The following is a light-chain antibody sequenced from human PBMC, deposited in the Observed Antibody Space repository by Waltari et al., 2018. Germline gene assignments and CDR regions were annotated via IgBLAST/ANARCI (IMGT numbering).Light chain of an antibody. CDR3: QQYYSTPLT. V-gene: IGKV4-1*01. CDR2: WAT. Sequence: DIVMTQPPDSLAVSLGERATINCRSSQSVLSSSNNKNFFAWYQQKPGQPPKLLIYWATTRESGVPDRFSGSGSGADFTLTISSLQAEDVAVYYCQQYYSTPLTFGGGTKVEIK. CDR1: QSVLSSSNNKNF. J-gene: IGKJ4*01.